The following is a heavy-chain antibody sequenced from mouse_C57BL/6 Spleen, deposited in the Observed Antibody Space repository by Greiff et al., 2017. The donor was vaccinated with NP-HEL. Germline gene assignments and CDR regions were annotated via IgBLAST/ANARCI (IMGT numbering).Heavy chain of an antibody. D-gene: IGHD4-1*01. J-gene: IGHJ2*01. Sequence: QVQLQQPGAELVKPGASVKMSCKASGYTFTSYWITWVKQRPGQGLEWIGNIDPSDSATHYNQKFKDKATFTVDKSSSTAYMQLSSLASEDSSVYYCASRTGTGFDYWGQGTTLTVSS. CDR1: GYTFTSYW. CDR3: ASRTGTGFDY. CDR2: IDPSDSAT. V-gene: IGHV1-61*01.